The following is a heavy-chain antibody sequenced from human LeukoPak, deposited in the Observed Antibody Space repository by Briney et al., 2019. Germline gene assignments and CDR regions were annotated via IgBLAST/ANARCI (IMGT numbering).Heavy chain of an antibody. D-gene: IGHD3-22*01. J-gene: IGHJ3*02. CDR3: ARSLRDDYYDSSGSRSNYDAFDI. CDR2: IYYSGST. V-gene: IGHV4-59*01. CDR1: GGSISSYY. Sequence: SETLSLTCTVSGGSISSYYWSWIRQPPGKGLEWIGYIYYSGSTNYNPSLKSRVTISVDTSKNQFSLKLSSVTAADTAVYYCARSLRDDYYDSSGSRSNYDAFDIWGQGTMVTVSS.